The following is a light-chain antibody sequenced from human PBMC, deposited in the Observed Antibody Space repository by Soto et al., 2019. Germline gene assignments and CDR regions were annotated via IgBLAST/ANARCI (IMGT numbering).Light chain of an antibody. CDR2: AAS. CDR1: QGISTH. J-gene: IGKJ5*01. CDR3: QQVNNHPPIA. V-gene: IGKV1-9*01. Sequence: QMTQSPSSLSASVGDRVTITCRASQGISTHLAWYQQKTGKAPKLLIYAASTVQSGVPSRFSGSGSGTDFTLTISVLQLEDVVTYYCQQVNNHPPIAFGQGTRLEIK.